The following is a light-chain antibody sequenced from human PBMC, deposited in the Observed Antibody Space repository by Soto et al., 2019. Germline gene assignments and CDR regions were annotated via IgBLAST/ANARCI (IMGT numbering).Light chain of an antibody. CDR2: AAS. Sequence: DIQLTQSPSFLSASVGDRVTITCWASQDISDYLDWYQQRQGKAPKLLIYAASTLQSGVPSRLRGSGYGTELTITISSMKNEDFETYSCQQLNSYPLTFGGGTKVDIK. CDR1: QDISDY. V-gene: IGKV1-9*01. J-gene: IGKJ4*01. CDR3: QQLNSYPLT.